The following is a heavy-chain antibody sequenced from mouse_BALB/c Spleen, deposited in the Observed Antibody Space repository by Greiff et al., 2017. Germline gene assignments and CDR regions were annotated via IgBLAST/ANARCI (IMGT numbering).Heavy chain of an antibody. CDR1: GFTFSSYG. V-gene: IGHV5-6-3*01. J-gene: IGHJ4*01. Sequence: EVKLVESGGGLVQPGGSLKLSCAASGFTFSSYGMSWVRQTPDKRLELVATINSNGGSTYYPDSVKGRFTISRDNAKNTLYLQMSSLKSEDTAMYYCARVLRRKDYYAMDHWCQGTTVTVSS. D-gene: IGHD2-4*01. CDR2: INSNGGST. CDR3: ARVLRRKDYYAMDH.